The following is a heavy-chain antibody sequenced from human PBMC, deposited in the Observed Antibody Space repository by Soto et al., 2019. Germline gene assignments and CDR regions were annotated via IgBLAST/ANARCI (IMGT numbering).Heavy chain of an antibody. V-gene: IGHV3-23*01. Sequence: EVQLLESGGGLVQPGGSLRLSCAASGFTFSSYAMSWVRQAPGKGLEWVSAISGSGGSTYYADSVKGRFTISRDNSKNTPYLHMNSLRAEDTAVYYCAKKTTMVRGSVDYWGQGTLVTVSS. CDR2: ISGSGGST. CDR3: AKKTTMVRGSVDY. D-gene: IGHD3-10*01. J-gene: IGHJ4*02. CDR1: GFTFSSYA.